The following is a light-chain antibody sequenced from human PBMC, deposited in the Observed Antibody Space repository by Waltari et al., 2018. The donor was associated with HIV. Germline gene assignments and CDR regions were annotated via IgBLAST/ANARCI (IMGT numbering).Light chain of an antibody. CDR1: ALPKLN. CDR3: QSADSSGSYV. V-gene: IGLV3-25*03. J-gene: IGLJ1*01. CDR2: KDN. Sequence: VSVSPGQTARITCSGDALPKLNAYWYQQKPGQAPVLVIYKDNERPSGIPERFSGSSSGTTVTLTISGVQAEDEADYYCQSADSSGSYVLGTGTKVTVL.